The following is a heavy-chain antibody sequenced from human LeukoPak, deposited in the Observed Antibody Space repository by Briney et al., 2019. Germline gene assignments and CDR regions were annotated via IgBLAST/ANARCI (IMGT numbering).Heavy chain of an antibody. V-gene: IGHV3-15*01. D-gene: IGHD1-1*01. J-gene: IGHJ3*02. Sequence: KTGGSLRLSCAASEFTFSSYSMNWVRQAPGKGLEWVGRIKSKTDGGTTDYAAPVKGRFTISRDDSKNTLYLQMNSLKTEDTAVYYCTTDSTGTTFGDAFDIWGQGTMVTVSS. CDR3: TTDSTGTTFGDAFDI. CDR2: IKSKTDGGTT. CDR1: EFTFSSYS.